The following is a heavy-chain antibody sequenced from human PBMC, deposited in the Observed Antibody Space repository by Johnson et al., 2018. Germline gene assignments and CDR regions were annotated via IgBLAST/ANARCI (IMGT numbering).Heavy chain of an antibody. V-gene: IGHV1-46*01. D-gene: IGHD3-22*01. CDR1: GYTFTSYY. Sequence: VQLVESGAEVKKPGASVKVSCKASGYTFTSYYMHWVRQAPGQGLEWMGIIHPSGGSTSYAQKFQGRVTMTRDTSTSTVYMERSSLRSEDTAVYYCARSLVVVGSYGAFDIWGQGTMVTVSS. CDR3: ARSLVVVGSYGAFDI. CDR2: IHPSGGST. J-gene: IGHJ3*02.